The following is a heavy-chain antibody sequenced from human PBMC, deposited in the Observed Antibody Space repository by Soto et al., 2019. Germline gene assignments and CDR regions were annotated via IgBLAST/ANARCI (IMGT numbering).Heavy chain of an antibody. Sequence: QVQLVESGGGVVQPGRSLRLSCAASGFTFSSYGMHWVRQAPGKGLEWVAVISYDGSNKYYADSVKGRFTISRDNSKNTLYLQMNSLRAEDTAVYYCAKDPRRGYYDSSGYYYYGMDVWGQGTTVTVSS. CDR2: ISYDGSNK. J-gene: IGHJ6*02. CDR1: GFTFSSYG. V-gene: IGHV3-30*18. CDR3: AKDPRRGYYDSSGYYYYGMDV. D-gene: IGHD3-22*01.